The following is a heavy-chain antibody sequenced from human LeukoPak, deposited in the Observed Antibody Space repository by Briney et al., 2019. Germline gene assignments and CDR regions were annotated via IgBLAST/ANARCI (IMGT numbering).Heavy chain of an antibody. J-gene: IGHJ4*02. CDR3: ARGRRLLAAAGVKEFDY. CDR1: GGSFSGYY. CDR2: INHSGST. Sequence: PSETLSLTCAVYGGSFSGYYWRWIRDPPGKGLEWIGEINHSGSTNYNPPLKSRVTVSVDTSKNQFSLKLSSVTAADTAVYYCARGRRLLAAAGVKEFDYWGQGTLVTVSS. V-gene: IGHV4-34*01. D-gene: IGHD6-13*01.